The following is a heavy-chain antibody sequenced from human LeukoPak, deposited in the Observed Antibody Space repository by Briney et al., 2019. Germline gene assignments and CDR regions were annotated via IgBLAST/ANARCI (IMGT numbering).Heavy chain of an antibody. J-gene: IGHJ4*02. CDR3: AKDSELLWFGELFPGSYFDY. D-gene: IGHD3-10*01. V-gene: IGHV3-43*01. CDR1: GFTFDDYT. CDR2: ISWDCGST. Sequence: GGSLRLSCAASGFTFDDYTMHWVRQAPGKGLEWVSLISWDCGSTYYADSVKGRFTISRDNSKNSLYLQMNSLRTEDTALYYCAKDSELLWFGELFPGSYFDYWGQGTLVTVSS.